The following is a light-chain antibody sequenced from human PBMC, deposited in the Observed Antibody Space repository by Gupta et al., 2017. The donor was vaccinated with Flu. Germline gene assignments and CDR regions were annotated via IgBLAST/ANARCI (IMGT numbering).Light chain of an antibody. V-gene: IGLV1-51*02. J-gene: IGLJ3*02. Sequence: QSVLTQPPSVSAAPGQKVTISCSGSGSNIGNNYVSWYQQLPGTAPKLLIYESNKRPSGIPDRFSGSKSGTSATLGITGLQTGDEADYYCGTWDSSLSVWVFGGGTELTVL. CDR2: ESN. CDR1: GSNIGNNY. CDR3: GTWDSSLSVWV.